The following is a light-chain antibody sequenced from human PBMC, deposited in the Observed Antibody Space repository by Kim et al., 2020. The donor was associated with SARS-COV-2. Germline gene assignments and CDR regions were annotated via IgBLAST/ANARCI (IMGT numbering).Light chain of an antibody. CDR3: ATWDDRLKGVV. CDR1: NTNIGGNT. CDR2: RND. J-gene: IGLJ3*02. V-gene: IGLV1-44*01. Sequence: GQRVNVSFTGSNTNIGGNTVTWDQQFPGTAPKVVISRNDERPSGLSDRFSGSKSGTSATLAISGLQSEDEADYYCATWDDRLKGVVFGGGTQLTVL.